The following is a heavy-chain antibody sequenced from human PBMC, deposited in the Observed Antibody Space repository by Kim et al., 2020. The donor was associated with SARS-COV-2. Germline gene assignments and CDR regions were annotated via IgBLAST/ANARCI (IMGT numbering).Heavy chain of an antibody. CDR3: ARDPLRFGEYYGMDV. Sequence: SETLSLTCTVSGGSVSSGSYYWSWIRQPPGKGLEWIGYIYYSGSTNYNPSLKSRVTISVDTSKNQFSLKLSSVTAADTAVYYCARDPLRFGEYYGMDVWGQGTTVTVSS. J-gene: IGHJ6*02. V-gene: IGHV4-61*01. CDR2: IYYSGST. CDR1: GGSVSSGSYY. D-gene: IGHD3-10*01.